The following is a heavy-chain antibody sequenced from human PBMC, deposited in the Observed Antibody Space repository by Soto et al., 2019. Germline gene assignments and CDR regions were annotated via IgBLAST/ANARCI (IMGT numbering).Heavy chain of an antibody. CDR3: APLANAPNSGG. CDR1: GGTFSSYP. CDR2: TSSDGSNK. D-gene: IGHD7-27*01. V-gene: IGHV3-30*04. Sequence: GGSLRLSCAASGGTFSSYPLFWARQAPGKGLEWGASTSSDGSNKYYADSVKGRFTISRDNSQNTQYLQLNSLSPQDTAVYFCAPLANAPNSGGWGQGTLVTVSS. J-gene: IGHJ4*02.